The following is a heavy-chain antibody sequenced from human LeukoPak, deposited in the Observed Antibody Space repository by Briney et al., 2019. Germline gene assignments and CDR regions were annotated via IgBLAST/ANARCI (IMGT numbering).Heavy chain of an antibody. J-gene: IGHJ3*02. D-gene: IGHD3-3*01. Sequence: GGSLRLSCAASGFTFSSYSMNWVRQAPGKGLEWVSAISGSGGSTYYADSVKGRFTISRDNSKNTLYLQMNSLRAEDTAVYYCAKDQAGLRFLEWLPKDAFDIWGQGTMVTVSS. CDR1: GFTFSSYS. V-gene: IGHV3-23*01. CDR3: AKDQAGLRFLEWLPKDAFDI. CDR2: ISGSGGST.